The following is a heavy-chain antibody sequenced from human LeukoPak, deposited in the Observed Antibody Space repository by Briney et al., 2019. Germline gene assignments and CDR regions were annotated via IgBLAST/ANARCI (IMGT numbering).Heavy chain of an antibody. V-gene: IGHV1-46*01. CDR2: INPRGGST. CDR1: GYTFTSHF. D-gene: IGHD6-13*01. Sequence: ASVKVSCKASGYTFTSHFMHWVRQAPGQGLEWMGIINPRGGSTSYTQKLQGRVTMTRDTSTSTVYMELSSLRSEDTAVYYCARVRSSSWWNFDYWGQGTLVTVSS. CDR3: ARVRSSSWWNFDY. J-gene: IGHJ4*02.